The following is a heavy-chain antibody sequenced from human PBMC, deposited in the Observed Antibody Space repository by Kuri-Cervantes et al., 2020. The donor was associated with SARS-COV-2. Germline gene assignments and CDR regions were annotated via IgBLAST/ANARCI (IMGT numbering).Heavy chain of an antibody. V-gene: IGHV3-30*03. CDR2: ISFDESDK. CDR1: GFTFSTYR. Sequence: GGSLRLSCAASGFTFSTYRMHWVRQAPGKGLEWVSVISFDESDKSYVDSVKGRFTISRDNSKSTLYLQMNSLRAEDTAVYYCARELGSSGWNDAFDIRAKGQWSPSPQ. J-gene: IGHJ3*02. CDR3: ARELGSSGWNDAFDI. D-gene: IGHD6-19*01.